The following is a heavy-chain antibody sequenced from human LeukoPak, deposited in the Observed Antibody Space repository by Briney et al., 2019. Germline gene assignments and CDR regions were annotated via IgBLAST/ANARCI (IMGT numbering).Heavy chain of an antibody. CDR1: GLTFSSDA. D-gene: IGHD6-19*01. CDR2: IGGSGKNT. Sequence: GRSLRPSGAASGLTFSSDAMGWVSQLGGGGMGWVSDIGGSGKNTFYADSQQGRFTNSRDNSKNTLNLQMNSVRAEETAVDYCAKALRSGWIYYLDYWGQGTLVTVSS. CDR3: AKALRSGWIYYLDY. J-gene: IGHJ4*02. V-gene: IGHV3-23*01.